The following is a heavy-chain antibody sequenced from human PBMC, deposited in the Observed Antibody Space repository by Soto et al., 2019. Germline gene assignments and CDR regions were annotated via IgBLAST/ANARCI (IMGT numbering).Heavy chain of an antibody. D-gene: IGHD2-8*01. Sequence: QVQLEQSGAEVKKPGSSVKVSCKASGASFNSFAISWVRQAPGQGLEWMGGIISIPVPATYALKFQGRVTITANECSTAAYMGLSNLRSEDTAVDYCARDGAGYCTPTTCYTPFDYWGQGTLVTVSS. V-gene: IGHV1-69*01. CDR3: ARDGAGYCTPTTCYTPFDY. CDR1: GASFNSFA. J-gene: IGHJ4*02. CDR2: IISIPVPA.